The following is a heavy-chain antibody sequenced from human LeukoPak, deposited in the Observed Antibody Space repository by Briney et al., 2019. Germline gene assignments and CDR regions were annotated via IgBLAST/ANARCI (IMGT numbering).Heavy chain of an antibody. CDR1: GFTFSTLG. D-gene: IGHD2-8*01. CDR3: AKEIGHCTKDACAEHLDY. Sequence: PGGSLRLSCAASGFTFSTLGMHWVRQAPGKGLEWVASVRSDGSDKHYADSVKDRFTISRDNSKNTLFLQMSSLRAEDTAVYYCAKEIGHCTKDACAEHLDYWGQGTLVTVSS. J-gene: IGHJ4*02. V-gene: IGHV3-30*02. CDR2: VRSDGSDK.